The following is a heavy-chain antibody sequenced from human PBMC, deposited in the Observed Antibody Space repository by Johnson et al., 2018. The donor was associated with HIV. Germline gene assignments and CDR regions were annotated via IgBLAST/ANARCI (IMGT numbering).Heavy chain of an antibody. J-gene: IGHJ3*02. D-gene: IGHD5-24*01. V-gene: IGHV3-48*04. CDR2: ISSSGSTI. Sequence: EVQLVESGGGVVQPGRSLRLSCAASGFTFSSYAMHWVRQAPGKGLEWVSYISSSGSTIYYADSVKGRFTISRDNAKNSLYLQMNSLRSEDTGVFYCARDQWMAGDAFDIWGQGTVVTVSS. CDR1: GFTFSSYA. CDR3: ARDQWMAGDAFDI.